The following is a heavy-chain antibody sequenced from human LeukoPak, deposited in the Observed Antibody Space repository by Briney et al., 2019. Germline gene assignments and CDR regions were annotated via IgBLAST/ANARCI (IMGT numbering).Heavy chain of an antibody. V-gene: IGHV4-39*01. CDR3: ARHGRMGTINPSY. J-gene: IGHJ4*02. D-gene: IGHD5-24*01. Sequence: SETLSLTCTVSGGSISNSSYYWGWLRQPPGRGVEWIGSMYYSARTHYNPSLKSRATISLHTSKNQFSLKLSSVTAADTAVYYCARHGRMGTINPSYWGQGTLVTVSS. CDR1: GGSISNSSYY. CDR2: MYYSART.